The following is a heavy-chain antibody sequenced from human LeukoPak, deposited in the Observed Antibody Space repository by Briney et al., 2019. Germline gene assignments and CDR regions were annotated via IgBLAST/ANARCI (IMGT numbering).Heavy chain of an antibody. D-gene: IGHD6-19*01. CDR2: IYPGDSDT. J-gene: IGHJ4*02. CDR3: ARLGSILVAGDQYFDY. Sequence: GESLKISCEGSGYSFTSYWIGWVRQMPGKGLEWMGIIYPGDSDTRYSPSFQGQVTISADKSMTTAYLQWSSLKASDTAMFYCARLGSILVAGDQYFDYWGQGTLVTVSS. CDR1: GYSFTSYW. V-gene: IGHV5-51*01.